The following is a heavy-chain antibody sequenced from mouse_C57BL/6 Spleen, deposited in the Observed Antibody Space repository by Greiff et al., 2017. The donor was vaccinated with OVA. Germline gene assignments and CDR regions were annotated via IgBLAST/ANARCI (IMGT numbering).Heavy chain of an antibody. D-gene: IGHD2-3*01. CDR1: GFTFSNYW. Sequence: EVTLVESGGGLVQPGGSMKLSCVASGFTFSNYWMNWVRRSPEKGLEWVAQIRLKSDNYATNYAESVKGRFTISRDDSKSSVYLQMNNLRAENTGIYYCTEGDDGYYGWHFDVWGTGTTVTVSS. V-gene: IGHV6-3*01. J-gene: IGHJ1*03. CDR3: TEGDDGYYGWHFDV. CDR2: IRLKSDNYAT.